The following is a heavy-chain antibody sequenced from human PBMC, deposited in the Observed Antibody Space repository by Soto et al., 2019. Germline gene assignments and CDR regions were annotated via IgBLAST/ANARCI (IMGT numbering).Heavy chain of an antibody. D-gene: IGHD2-21*02. CDR1: GGTFSSYA. Sequence: SVKVSCKASGGTFSSYAISWVRQAPGQGLEWMGGIIPIFGTANYAQKFQGRVTITADESTSTAYMELSSLRSEDTAVYYCARDTPIYCGGDCYSGRGDYWGQGTLVTVSS. J-gene: IGHJ4*02. V-gene: IGHV1-69*13. CDR2: IIPIFGTA. CDR3: ARDTPIYCGGDCYSGRGDY.